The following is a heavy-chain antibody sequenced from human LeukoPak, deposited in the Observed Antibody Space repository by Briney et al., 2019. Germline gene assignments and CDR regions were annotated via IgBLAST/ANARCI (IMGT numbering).Heavy chain of an antibody. CDR3: AREWNYVIDS. J-gene: IGHJ5*01. Sequence: SETLSLTCTVSGGSISSYYGSWIRQPPGKGLEWIGYIYYSGSTTYNPSLKSRVTISVDTSKNQFSVKLSSVTAADTAVYYCAREWNYVIDSWGQGTLVTVSS. CDR2: IYYSGST. D-gene: IGHD1-7*01. V-gene: IGHV4-59*01. CDR1: GGSISSYY.